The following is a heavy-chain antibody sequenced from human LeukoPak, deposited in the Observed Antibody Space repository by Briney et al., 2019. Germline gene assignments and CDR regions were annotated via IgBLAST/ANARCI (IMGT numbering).Heavy chain of an antibody. D-gene: IGHD3-10*01. CDR1: GGSFSGYY. CDR2: INHSGST. V-gene: IGHV4-34*01. Sequence: PSETLSLTCAVYGGSFSGYYWTWIRQPPGKGLEWIGEINHSGSTNYNPSLKSRVTISVDTSKNQFSLKLSSVTAADTAVYYCARVRGYYYGSGSYYNNLYFDYWGQGTLVTVSS. CDR3: ARVRGYYYGSGSYYNNLYFDY. J-gene: IGHJ4*02.